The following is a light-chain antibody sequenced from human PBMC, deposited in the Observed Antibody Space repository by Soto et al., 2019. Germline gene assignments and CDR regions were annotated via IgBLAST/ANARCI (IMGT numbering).Light chain of an antibody. CDR2: GAS. J-gene: IGKJ2*01. CDR1: QSVSSD. Sequence: EIVMSQSAAILSVSPGEGATLSCRASQSVSSDLAWYQQKPGQAPRLLVYGASTRATGIPARFSGSGSVTEFTLTISSLQSEDFAVYYCQQYNDWPYTFGQGTKLEIK. CDR3: QQYNDWPYT. V-gene: IGKV3-15*01.